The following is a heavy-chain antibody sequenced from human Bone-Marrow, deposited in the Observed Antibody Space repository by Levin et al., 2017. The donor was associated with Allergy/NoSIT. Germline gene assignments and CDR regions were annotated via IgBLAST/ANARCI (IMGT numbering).Heavy chain of an antibody. Sequence: GGSLRLSCAASGFTFSNYAMTWVRQVPGKGLEWVSIITSSGLSTYYTDSVKGRFTISRDNSKNTLYLQMNSLRAEDTAIYYCAKDWSGFEPYYFDYWGQGTLVTVSS. CDR1: GFTFSNYA. D-gene: IGHD3-9*01. J-gene: IGHJ4*02. V-gene: IGHV3-23*01. CDR2: ITSSGLST. CDR3: AKDWSGFEPYYFDY.